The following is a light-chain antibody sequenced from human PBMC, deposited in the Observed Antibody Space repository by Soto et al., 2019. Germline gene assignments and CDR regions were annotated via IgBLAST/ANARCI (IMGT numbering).Light chain of an antibody. Sequence: DIVMTQSPLSLPVTPGEPASISCRSSQSLLHSNGYSYLDWYLQKPGQRPQLLIYLGSNRASGVPDRFSGSVSGTDCTLKISRVEAEDLGVYYCMQTLQFPLTFGQGTKLEIK. CDR2: LGS. J-gene: IGKJ2*01. V-gene: IGKV2-28*01. CDR1: QSLLHSNGYSY. CDR3: MQTLQFPLT.